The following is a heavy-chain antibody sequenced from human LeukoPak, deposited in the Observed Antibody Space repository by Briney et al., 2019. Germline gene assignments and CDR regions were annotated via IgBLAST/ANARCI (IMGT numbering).Heavy chain of an antibody. CDR1: GGSFMGNY. Sequence: SETLSLTCAVYGGSFMGNYWSWIRQPPGKGLEWIGEINHSGSTNYNPSLKSRVTISVDTSKNQFSLKLSSVTAADTAVYYCARQGSSSFVNYYYYGMDVWGQGTTVTVSS. CDR2: INHSGST. CDR3: ARQGSSSFVNYYYYGMDV. J-gene: IGHJ6*02. V-gene: IGHV4-34*01. D-gene: IGHD6-13*01.